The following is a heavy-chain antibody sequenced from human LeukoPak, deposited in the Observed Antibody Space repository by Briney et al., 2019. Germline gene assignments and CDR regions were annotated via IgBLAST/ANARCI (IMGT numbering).Heavy chain of an antibody. CDR2: IIPIFGTA. D-gene: IGHD1-26*01. J-gene: IGHJ4*02. V-gene: IGHV1-69*06. CDR3: ARWDQSTRGSYYYFDY. CDR1: GGTFSSYA. Sequence: ASVKVSCKASGGTFSSYAISWVRQAPGQGLEWMGRIIPIFGTANYAQKFQGRVTITADKSTSTAYMELSSLRSEDTAVYYCARWDQSTRGSYYYFDYWCQGTLVTVSS.